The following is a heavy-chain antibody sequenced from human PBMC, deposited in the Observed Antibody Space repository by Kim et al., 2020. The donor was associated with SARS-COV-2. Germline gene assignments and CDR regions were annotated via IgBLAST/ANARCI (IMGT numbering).Heavy chain of an antibody. CDR3: ARDGADCRSTNCYFDP. D-gene: IGHD2-2*01. J-gene: IGHJ5*02. V-gene: IGHV4-61*01. CDR2: ISTGGST. Sequence: SETLSLTCAVSGGSVSSGRYYWNWIRQPPGMGLEWIGYISTGGSTNYNPSLKSRVTISLDRSKNQFSLKLTSVTAADTAVYFCARDGADCRSTNCYFDPCGQGTLVSVSS. CDR1: GGSVSSGRYY.